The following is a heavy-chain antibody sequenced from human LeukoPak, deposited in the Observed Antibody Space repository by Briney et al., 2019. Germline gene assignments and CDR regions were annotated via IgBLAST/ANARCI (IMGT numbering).Heavy chain of an antibody. J-gene: IGHJ4*02. CDR1: GYSISSGYY. D-gene: IGHD2-15*01. V-gene: IGHV4-38-2*01. CDR3: ARLTISGGRFFDC. Sequence: SETLSLTCAVSGYSISSGYYWGWIRQSPGKGLQWIGTIYHSGSTYYNPSLKRRLTISIDTSKNQFSLKLSSVTVADTAVYYCARLTISGGRFFDCWGQGTLVTVSS. CDR2: IYHSGST.